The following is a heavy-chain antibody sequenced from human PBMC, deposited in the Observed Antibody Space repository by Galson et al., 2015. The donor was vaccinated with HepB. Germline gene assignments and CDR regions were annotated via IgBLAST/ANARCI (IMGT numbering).Heavy chain of an antibody. CDR2: IGESGVNT. CDR1: GLTFSNCA. V-gene: IGHV3-23*01. J-gene: IGHJ4*02. Sequence: SLRLSCAASGLTFSNCAMSWVRQAPGKGLRWVSAIGESGVNTYYAGSVKGRFTISRDNSKDTLYLQMNSLRAEDTAVYYCATHFFDGSGLWAFDYWGQGTLVTVSS. CDR3: ATHFFDGSGLWAFDY. D-gene: IGHD3-22*01.